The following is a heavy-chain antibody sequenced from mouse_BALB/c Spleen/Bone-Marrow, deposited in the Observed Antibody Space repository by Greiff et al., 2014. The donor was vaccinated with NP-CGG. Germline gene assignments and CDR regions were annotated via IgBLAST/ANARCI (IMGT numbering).Heavy chain of an antibody. J-gene: IGHJ2*01. CDR1: GYAFSSSW. V-gene: IGHV1-82*01. CDR3: ARSSTVYYFDY. Sequence: QVQLQQSGPELVKPGASVKISCKASGYAFSSSWMNWVKQRPGQGLEWIGRIYPGDGDTNYNGKFKGKATLTADKSSSTAYMQLSSLTSVDSAVYFCARSSTVYYFDYWGQGTTLTVSS. D-gene: IGHD4-1*02. CDR2: IYPGDGDT.